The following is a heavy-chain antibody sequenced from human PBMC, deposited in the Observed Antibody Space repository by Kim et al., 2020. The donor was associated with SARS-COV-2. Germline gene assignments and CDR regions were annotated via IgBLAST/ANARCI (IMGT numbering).Heavy chain of an antibody. V-gene: IGHV4-34*01. Sequence: YNPTLKSLSTISVDTSKNQSSRTLSSVTAADTAVYYCASRPTVTTNWFDPWGQGTLVTVSS. J-gene: IGHJ5*02. D-gene: IGHD4-17*01. CDR3: ASRPTVTTNWFDP.